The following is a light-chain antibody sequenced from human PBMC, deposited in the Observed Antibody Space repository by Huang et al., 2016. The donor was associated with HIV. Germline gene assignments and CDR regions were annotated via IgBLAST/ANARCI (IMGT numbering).Light chain of an antibody. Sequence: DIVMTQSPDSLAVSLGERATINCKSGQSVLYSSNNKNYLAWYQQKPGQPPKLLIYWATTRKSGVPDRFSGSGSGTNFTLAISSLQAEDVAVYYCQQYYSTPLTFGGGTKVEIK. J-gene: IGKJ4*01. CDR3: QQYYSTPLT. CDR1: QSVLYSSNNKNY. V-gene: IGKV4-1*01. CDR2: WAT.